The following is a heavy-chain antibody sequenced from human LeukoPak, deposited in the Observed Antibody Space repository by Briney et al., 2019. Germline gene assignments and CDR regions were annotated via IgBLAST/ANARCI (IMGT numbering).Heavy chain of an antibody. CDR3: ARGGLEYYNGLGTNFYFDY. D-gene: IGHD3-10*01. Sequence: SETLSLTCGVYNVSFSGHYWSWIRQPPGKGLEWIGEINHSGNTNYKTSLKSRVTISVDTSKNQFSLKLSSVTAADTAVYYCARGGLEYYNGLGTNFYFDYWGQGTLVTVSS. CDR1: NVSFSGHY. J-gene: IGHJ4*02. V-gene: IGHV4-34*01. CDR2: INHSGNT.